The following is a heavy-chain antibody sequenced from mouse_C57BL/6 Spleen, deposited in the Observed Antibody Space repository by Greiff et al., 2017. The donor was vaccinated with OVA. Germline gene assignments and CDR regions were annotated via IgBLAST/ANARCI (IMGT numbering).Heavy chain of an antibody. CDR1: GYSFTCYY. D-gene: IGHD2-2*01. CDR2: IYPYNGVS. Sequence: EVQLLQSGPELVKPGASVKISCKASGYSFTCYYMHWVKQSHGNILDWIGYIYPYNGVSNYNENFKGKATLTVDKSSSTSYMELRSLTSEDSAVYYWAPSTTVKAVGNYFDYWGQGTTLTVSS. V-gene: IGHV1-31*01. CDR3: APSTTVKAVGNYFDY. J-gene: IGHJ2*01.